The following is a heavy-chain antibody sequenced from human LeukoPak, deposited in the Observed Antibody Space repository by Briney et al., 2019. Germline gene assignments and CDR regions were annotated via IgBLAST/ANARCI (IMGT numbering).Heavy chain of an antibody. CDR3: ARALEGWLGSFGGITLHFDY. J-gene: IGHJ4*02. Sequence: PGGSLRLSCAASGFTFSSYAMHWVRQAPGKGLEWVAVISYDGSNKYYADSVKGRFTISRDNSKNTLYLQMNSLRAEDTAVYYCARALEGWLGSFGGITLHFDYWGQGTLVTVSS. D-gene: IGHD5-12*01. CDR2: ISYDGSNK. CDR1: GFTFSSYA. V-gene: IGHV3-30*04.